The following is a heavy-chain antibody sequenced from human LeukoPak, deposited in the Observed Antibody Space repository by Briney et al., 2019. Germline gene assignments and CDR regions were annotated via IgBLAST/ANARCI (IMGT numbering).Heavy chain of an antibody. CDR3: ATSGYSSGWYGRLGLDRTIDFDY. J-gene: IGHJ4*02. CDR2: INPNSGGT. D-gene: IGHD6-19*01. CDR1: GYTFTGYY. Sequence: ASVKVSCKASGYTFTGYYMHWVRQAPGQGLEWMGRINPNSGGTNYAQKFQGRVTRTRDTSISTAYMELSRLRSDDTAVYYCATSGYSSGWYGRLGLDRTIDFDYWGQGTLVTVSS. V-gene: IGHV1-2*06.